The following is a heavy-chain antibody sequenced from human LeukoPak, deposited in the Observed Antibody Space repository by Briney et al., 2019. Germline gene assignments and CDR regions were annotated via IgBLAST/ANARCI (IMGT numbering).Heavy chain of an antibody. CDR2: ISSEGIGQ. D-gene: IGHD1-26*01. V-gene: IGHV3-7*01. Sequence: GGSLRLSCAASGFTFSNYWMTWVRQAPGKGLEWVATISSEGIGQYYLDSVKGRFTISRDNAQSSLFLQMTSLRTEDTAVYYCGRVRPGDADYWGQGTLVTVSS. CDR3: GRVRPGDADY. CDR1: GFTFSNYW. J-gene: IGHJ4*02.